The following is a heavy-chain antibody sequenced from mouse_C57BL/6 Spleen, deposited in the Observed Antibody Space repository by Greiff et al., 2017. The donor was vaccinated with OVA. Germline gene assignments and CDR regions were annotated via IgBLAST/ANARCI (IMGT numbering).Heavy chain of an antibody. CDR2: IDPSDSYT. V-gene: IGHV1-69*01. J-gene: IGHJ3*01. CDR1: GYTFTSYW. Sequence: QVQLQQPGAELVMPGASVKLSCKASGYTFTSYWMHWVKQRPGQGLEWIGEIDPSDSYTNYNQKFKGKSTLTVDKSSSTAYMQLSSLTSEDSAVYYCARAGDYDEGAAWFAYWGQGTLVTVSA. D-gene: IGHD2-4*01. CDR3: ARAGDYDEGAAWFAY.